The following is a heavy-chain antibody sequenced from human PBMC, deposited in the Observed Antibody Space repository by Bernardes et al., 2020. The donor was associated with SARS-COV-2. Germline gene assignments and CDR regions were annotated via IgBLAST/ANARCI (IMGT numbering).Heavy chain of an antibody. J-gene: IGHJ4*02. CDR3: AKDYCDADCDFFDY. CDR2: SGGGGAGT. CDR1: GFTLRDYA. D-gene: IGHD2-21*02. V-gene: IGHV3-23*01. Sequence: GGSLRLSCAASGFTLRDYAMSWVRQTPGTGLEWVSGSGGGGAGTYYAAFVKGRFTISRDNSKNTLFLHMNSLRAEDTAIYYCAKDYCDADCDFFDYWGQGTLVSVSP.